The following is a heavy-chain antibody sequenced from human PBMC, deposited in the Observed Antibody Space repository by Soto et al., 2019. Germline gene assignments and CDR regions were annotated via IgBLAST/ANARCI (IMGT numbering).Heavy chain of an antibody. J-gene: IGHJ4*02. CDR3: ARDYGDYVGYFDY. D-gene: IGHD4-17*01. CDR1: GGSISSYY. V-gene: IGHV4-59*01. Sequence: SETLSLTCTVSGGSISSYYWSWIRQPPGKGLEWIGYIYYSGSTNYNPSLKSRVTISVDTSKNQFSLKLSSVTAADTAVYYCARDYGDYVGYFDYWGQGTLVTVSS. CDR2: IYYSGST.